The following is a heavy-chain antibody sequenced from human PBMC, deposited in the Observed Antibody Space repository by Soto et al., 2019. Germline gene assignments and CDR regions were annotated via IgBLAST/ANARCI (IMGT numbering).Heavy chain of an antibody. Sequence: GGSLRLSCAASGFTFSSSGIHWVRNAPGKGLEWVAVISKDGSNKYYADSVKGRFTISRDNSKNTLDLQMNSLRAEDTAVYHCAKDIATTSRPTYYYYYGRDVWGQGTTVTGSS. CDR1: GFTFSSSG. V-gene: IGHV3-30*18. D-gene: IGHD2-2*01. CDR2: ISKDGSNK. J-gene: IGHJ6*02. CDR3: AKDIATTSRPTYYYYYGRDV.